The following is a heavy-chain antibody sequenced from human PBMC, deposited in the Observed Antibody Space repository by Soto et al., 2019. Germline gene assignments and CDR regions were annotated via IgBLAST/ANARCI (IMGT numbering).Heavy chain of an antibody. CDR3: ARAAGYCSGGSCYSHHFDY. V-gene: IGHV1-69*02. CDR1: GGTFSSYT. J-gene: IGHJ4*02. CDR2: IIPILGIA. D-gene: IGHD2-15*01. Sequence: QVQLVQSGAEVKKPGSSVKVSCKASGGTFSSYTISWVRQAPGQGLEWMGRIIPILGIANYAQKLQGRVTITAYKTTSTAYMELSSLRSEDTAVYYCARAAGYCSGGSCYSHHFDYWGQGTLVTVSS.